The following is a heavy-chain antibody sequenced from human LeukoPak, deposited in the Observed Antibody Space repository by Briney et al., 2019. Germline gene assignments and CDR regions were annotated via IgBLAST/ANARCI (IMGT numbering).Heavy chain of an antibody. Sequence: SETLSLTCTVSGGSISSSSYYWGWIRQPPGKGLEWIGSIYYSGSTYYNPSLKSRVTISLDTSKNQFSLKLSSVTAADTAVYYCARGGGWLFSNDAFDFWGQGTMVTVSS. J-gene: IGHJ3*01. D-gene: IGHD3-22*01. V-gene: IGHV4-39*07. CDR3: ARGGGWLFSNDAFDF. CDR1: GGSISSSSYY. CDR2: IYYSGST.